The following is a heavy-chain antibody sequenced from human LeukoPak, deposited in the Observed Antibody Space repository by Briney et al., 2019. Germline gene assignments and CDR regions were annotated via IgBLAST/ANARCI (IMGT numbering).Heavy chain of an antibody. D-gene: IGHD3-22*01. CDR1: GYSFTSYW. J-gene: IGHJ4*02. Sequence: GESLKISCKGSGYSFTSYWISWVGQMPGKGLEWMGRIDPRDSYTKYSPSFQGHVSISADKSISTAYLQWSSLKASDTATYYCARLESSGYYVYWGQGTLVTVSS. V-gene: IGHV5-10-1*01. CDR2: IDPRDSYT. CDR3: ARLESSGYYVY.